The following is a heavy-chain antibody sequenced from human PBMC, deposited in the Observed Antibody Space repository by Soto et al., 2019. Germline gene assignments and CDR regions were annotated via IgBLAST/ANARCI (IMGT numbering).Heavy chain of an antibody. D-gene: IGHD3-10*01. J-gene: IGHJ3*02. CDR3: ATEGDRHGGNAFDI. CDR2: MNPNSGNT. Sequence: ASVKVSCKASGYTFTSYDINWVRQATGQGLEWMGWMNPNSGNTGYAQKFQGRVTMTRNTSISTAYMELSSLRSEDTAVYYCATEGDRHGGNAFDIWGQGTMVTVSS. V-gene: IGHV1-8*01. CDR1: GYTFTSYD.